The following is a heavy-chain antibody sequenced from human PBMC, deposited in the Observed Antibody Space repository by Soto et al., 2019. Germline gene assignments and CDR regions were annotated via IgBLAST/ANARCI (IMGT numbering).Heavy chain of an antibody. J-gene: IGHJ4*02. CDR3: ARHPPHYYGSGSYYDY. Sequence: QLQLQESGPGLVKPSETLSLTCTVSGGSISSSSYYWGWIRQPPGKGLEWIGSIYYSGSTYYNPSLKSGVTISVDASKNQFSLKLSSVTAADTAVYYCARHPPHYYGSGSYYDYWGQGTLVTVSS. D-gene: IGHD3-10*01. CDR2: IYYSGST. V-gene: IGHV4-39*01. CDR1: GGSISSSSYY.